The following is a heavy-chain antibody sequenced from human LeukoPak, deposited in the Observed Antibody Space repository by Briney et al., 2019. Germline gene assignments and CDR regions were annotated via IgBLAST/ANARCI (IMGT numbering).Heavy chain of an antibody. CDR3: VKDRCDRTTCPEV. CDR1: GFTFSTYA. V-gene: IGHV3-23*01. J-gene: IGHJ4*02. CDR2: ISNSGDAT. Sequence: GGSLRLSCAASGFTFSTYAMSWVCQAPGEGLEWVSGISNSGDATYYPDSVEGRFTISRDNSKNTLHLQMSSLRAEDTALYYCVKDRCDRTTCPEVWGQGTLVTVSS. D-gene: IGHD2/OR15-2a*01.